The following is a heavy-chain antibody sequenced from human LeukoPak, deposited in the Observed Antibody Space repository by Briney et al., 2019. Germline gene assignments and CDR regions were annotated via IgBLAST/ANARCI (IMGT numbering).Heavy chain of an antibody. Sequence: GGSLRLSCAASGFTFSSYSMSWVRQAQGKGLEWVSYISSSSSTIYYADSVEGRFTISRDHAKNSLYLQMNSLRDEDTAVYYCARTYSSGWLVDYWGQGTLVTVSS. J-gene: IGHJ4*02. V-gene: IGHV3-48*02. CDR2: ISSSSSTI. CDR3: ARTYSSGWLVDY. D-gene: IGHD6-19*01. CDR1: GFTFSSYS.